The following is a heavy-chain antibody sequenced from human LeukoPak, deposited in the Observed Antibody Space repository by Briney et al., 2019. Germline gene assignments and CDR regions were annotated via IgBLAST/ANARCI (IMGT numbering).Heavy chain of an antibody. D-gene: IGHD3-22*01. Sequence: ASVKVSCKASGGTFSSYAISWVRQAPGQGLEWMGGIIPIFGTANYAQKFQGRVTITTDESTSTAYMELSSLRSEDTAVCYCARFDSSGYYEPGAFDIWGQGTMVTVSS. CDR2: IIPIFGTA. CDR1: GGTFSSYA. V-gene: IGHV1-69*05. J-gene: IGHJ3*02. CDR3: ARFDSSGYYEPGAFDI.